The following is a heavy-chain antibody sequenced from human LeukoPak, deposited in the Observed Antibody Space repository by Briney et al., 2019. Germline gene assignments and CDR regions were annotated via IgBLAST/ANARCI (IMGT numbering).Heavy chain of an antibody. D-gene: IGHD6-19*01. J-gene: IGHJ5*02. V-gene: IGHV4-30-2*01. Sequence: SETLSLTCTVSGGSISSGGYYWSWIRQPPGKGLEWIGYIYHSGSTYYNPSLKSRVTISVDRSKNQFSLKLSSVTAADTAVYYCARKEQWLMNWFDPWGQGTLVTVSS. CDR2: IYHSGST. CDR3: ARKEQWLMNWFDP. CDR1: GGSISSGGYY.